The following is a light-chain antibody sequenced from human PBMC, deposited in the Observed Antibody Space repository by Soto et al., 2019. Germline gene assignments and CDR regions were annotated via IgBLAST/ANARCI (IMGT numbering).Light chain of an antibody. J-gene: IGKJ4*01. CDR3: QQDDSFPLT. CDR1: QSISTY. CDR2: DAS. Sequence: DIQMTQSPSSLSASVGNRVTITCRASQSISTYLNWYQKKPGKAPNLLIYDASRLQSGVPSRFSGSGGGTDFTLSISSLQPEDFATYFCQQDDSFPLTFGGGTKVDIK. V-gene: IGKV1-39*01.